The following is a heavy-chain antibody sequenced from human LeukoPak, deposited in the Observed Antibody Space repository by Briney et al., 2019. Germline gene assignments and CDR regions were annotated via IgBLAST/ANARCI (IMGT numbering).Heavy chain of an antibody. CDR2: INPNSGGT. D-gene: IGHD4-17*01. CDR1: GYTFTGYY. V-gene: IGHV1-2*02. CDR3: ARDSPLRFYYMDV. Sequence: ASVKVSCKASGYTFTGYYMHWVRQAPGQGLEWMGWINPNSGGTNYAQKFQGRVTMTRDTSISTAYMELSRLRSDDTALYYCARDSPLRFYYMDVWGKGTTVTVSS. J-gene: IGHJ6*03.